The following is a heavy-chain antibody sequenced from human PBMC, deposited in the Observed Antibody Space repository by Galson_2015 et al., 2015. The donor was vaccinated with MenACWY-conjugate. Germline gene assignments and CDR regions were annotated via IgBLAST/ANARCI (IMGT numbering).Heavy chain of an antibody. CDR1: DDSIRTNY. V-gene: IGHV4-59*08. D-gene: IGHD3-22*01. J-gene: IGHJ4*02. Sequence: LSLTCTVSDDSIRTNYWSWIRQPPGKGLEWIGYIYSSGRTNYNPSLKNRVTMSMDTSNKQLTLSLTSVTAADTAVYYCARHCHCDSGRYYSQFDFWGQGTLVTVSS. CDR2: IYSSGRT. CDR3: ARHCHCDSGRYYSQFDF.